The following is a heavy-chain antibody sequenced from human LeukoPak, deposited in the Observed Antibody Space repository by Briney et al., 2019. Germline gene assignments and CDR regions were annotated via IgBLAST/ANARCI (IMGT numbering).Heavy chain of an antibody. CDR2: ISAYNGNT. V-gene: IGHV1-18*01. Sequence: ASVKVSCKASGYTFTSYGISWVRQAPGQGLEWMGWISAYNGNTNYAQKLQGRVTMTTDTSTSTAYMELRSLRSDDTAMYYCASLSLGRGSESFNPWGQGTLVPFS. CDR3: ASLSLGRGSESFNP. CDR1: GYTFTSYG. J-gene: IGHJ5*02. D-gene: IGHD2-15*01.